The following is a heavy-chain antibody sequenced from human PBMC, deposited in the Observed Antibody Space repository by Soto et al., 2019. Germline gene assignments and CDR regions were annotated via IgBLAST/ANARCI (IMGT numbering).Heavy chain of an antibody. D-gene: IGHD3-22*01. J-gene: IGHJ4*02. V-gene: IGHV4-39*07. CDR2: IYYSGST. CDR3: ARSPSMMVDYSFDS. Sequence: KPSETLSLTCTVSGGSISSGDYYWSWIRQPPGKGLEWIGSIYYSGSTYYNPSLKSRVTISVDTSKNQFSLKLSSVTAADTAVYYCARSPSMMVDYSFDSWGQGTLVTVSS. CDR1: GGSISSGDYY.